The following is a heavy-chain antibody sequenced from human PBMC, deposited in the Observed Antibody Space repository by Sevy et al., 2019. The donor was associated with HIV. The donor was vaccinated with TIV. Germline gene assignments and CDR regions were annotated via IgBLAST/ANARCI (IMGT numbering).Heavy chain of an antibody. CDR1: GFTFSKYS. Sequence: GGSLRLSCAASGFTFSKYSMSWVRQPPGKGLEWVSTLSFGCGEINYADSVKGRFTISRDNSKSSVYLQMNNLRPEDTAVYYCAREGCTKPXDXWGQGTLVTVSS. D-gene: IGHD2-8*01. V-gene: IGHV3-23*01. CDR3: AREGCTKPXDX. CDR2: LSFGCGEI. J-gene: IGHJ4*02.